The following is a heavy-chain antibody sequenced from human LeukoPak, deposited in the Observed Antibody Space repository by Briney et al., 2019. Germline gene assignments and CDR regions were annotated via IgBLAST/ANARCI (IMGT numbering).Heavy chain of an antibody. D-gene: IGHD6-19*01. V-gene: IGHV3-30*18. CDR3: AKDRSTGWYAGFDF. CDR1: GFTFSSYW. J-gene: IGHJ5*01. Sequence: GGSLRLSCAASGFTFSSYWMSWVRQAPGKGLEWVAYISYDGIYKNYTDSVKGRFTIARDNSKTTLYLQMISLRPEDSAVYFCAKDRSTGWYAGFDFWGQGTLVTVSS. CDR2: ISYDGIYK.